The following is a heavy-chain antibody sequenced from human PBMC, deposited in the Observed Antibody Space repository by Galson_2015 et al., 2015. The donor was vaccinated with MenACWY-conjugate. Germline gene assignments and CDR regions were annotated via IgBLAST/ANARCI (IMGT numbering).Heavy chain of an antibody. Sequence: SLRLSCAASGFIFSSYSMNWVRQAPGKGLEWVSSIDSSGSDIYYGDSVKGRFTISRDNAKNSVFLQTNSLRAEDTAVYYCARGIGDYVDRSGAFWGQGTLVTVSS. D-gene: IGHD4-17*01. CDR3: ARGIGDYVDRSGAF. J-gene: IGHJ4*02. CDR1: GFIFSSYS. V-gene: IGHV3-21*01. CDR2: IDSSGSDI.